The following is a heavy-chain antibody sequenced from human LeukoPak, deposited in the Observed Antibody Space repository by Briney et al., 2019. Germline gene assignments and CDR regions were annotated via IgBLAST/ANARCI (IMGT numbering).Heavy chain of an antibody. Sequence: PGRSLRLSCAASGFTFSTYGMLWVRQAPGKGPEWVAVISYHGTNTYYADSVKGRFTISRDNSKNTLYLQMNSLRAGDTAVYYCARDYDRSGYYPDYWGQGTLVTVSS. CDR3: ARDYDRSGYYPDY. D-gene: IGHD3-22*01. CDR2: ISYHGTNT. V-gene: IGHV3-30*03. CDR1: GFTFSTYG. J-gene: IGHJ4*02.